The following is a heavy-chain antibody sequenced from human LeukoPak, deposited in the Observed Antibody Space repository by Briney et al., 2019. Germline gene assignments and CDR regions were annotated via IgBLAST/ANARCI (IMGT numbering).Heavy chain of an antibody. J-gene: IGHJ4*02. D-gene: IGHD2-2*01. CDR1: GFTFSNHA. V-gene: IGHV3-23*01. CDR2: ISGSGTVT. CDR3: ARVGGHCTSTSCPPPDY. Sequence: GGSLRLSCAASGFTFSNHAMNWVRQAPGKGLEWVSIISGSGTVTYYADSVKGRFTISRDNSKNTLYLQLNSLRAEDTAVYYCARVGGHCTSTSCPPPDYWGQGTLVTVSS.